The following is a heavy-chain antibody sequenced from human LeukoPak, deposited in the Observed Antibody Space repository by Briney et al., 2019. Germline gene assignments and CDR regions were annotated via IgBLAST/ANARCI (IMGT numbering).Heavy chain of an antibody. CDR3: ARRHGRCSDGSCYYPDY. J-gene: IGHJ4*02. Sequence: ASVKVSCKASGYTFTSYDINWVRQATGQGLEWMGWMEPNSGNTGYAQKFQGRVTMTRNSSITTAYMELSSLRSEDTAVYYCARRHGRCSDGSCYYPDYWGQGTLVTVSS. V-gene: IGHV1-8*01. CDR1: GYTFTSYD. CDR2: MEPNSGNT. D-gene: IGHD2-15*01.